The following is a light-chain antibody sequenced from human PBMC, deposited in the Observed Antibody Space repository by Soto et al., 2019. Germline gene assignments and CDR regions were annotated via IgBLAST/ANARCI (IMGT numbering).Light chain of an antibody. Sequence: EIVLTQFPATLSLSPGERATLSCRASQSVSTYVAWYQQKSGQAPRLLIYDASNRATGIPARFSGGGSGTDFTLTISNLEPEDFAVYFCQQRSNWRSTFGGGTKVEIK. CDR1: QSVSTY. CDR2: DAS. V-gene: IGKV3-11*01. CDR3: QQRSNWRST. J-gene: IGKJ4*01.